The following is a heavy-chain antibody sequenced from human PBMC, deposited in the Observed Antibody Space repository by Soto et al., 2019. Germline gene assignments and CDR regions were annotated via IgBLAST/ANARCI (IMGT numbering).Heavy chain of an antibody. CDR2: INHSGST. Sequence: SETLSLTCAVYGGSFSDYYCSCIRHPAVKWLEWIGEINHSGSTNYNPSLKSRVTISVDTSKNQFSLKLSSVTAADTAVYYCAREGRYYASGRFWWFDPWGQGTLVTVSS. J-gene: IGHJ5*02. CDR3: AREGRYYASGRFWWFDP. V-gene: IGHV4-34*01. D-gene: IGHD3-10*01. CDR1: GGSFSDYY.